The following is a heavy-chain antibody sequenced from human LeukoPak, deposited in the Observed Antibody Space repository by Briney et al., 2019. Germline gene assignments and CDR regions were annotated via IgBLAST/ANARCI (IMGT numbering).Heavy chain of an antibody. V-gene: IGHV3-23*01. J-gene: IGHJ3*02. CDR3: AKDLGLGDI. CDR1: GFTFSSYA. CDR2: ISGSGGST. D-gene: IGHD3/OR15-3a*01. Sequence: PGGSLRLSCAASGFTFSSYAMSWVRQAPGKGLEYVSSISGSGGSTYYADSVKGRFTISRDDSKNTLYLHMNCLRAEDTAIYYCAKDLGLGDIWGQGTMVTVSS.